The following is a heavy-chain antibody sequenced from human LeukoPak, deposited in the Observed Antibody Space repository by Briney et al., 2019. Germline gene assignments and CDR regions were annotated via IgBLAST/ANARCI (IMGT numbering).Heavy chain of an antibody. J-gene: IGHJ4*02. D-gene: IGHD2-15*01. Sequence: SETLSLTCTVSGASINSHYWSWIRQPAGKGLEWIGRIYISGSTNYNSSLQSRVTMSVDTSKNQFSLKLTSVPAADTAVYYCARALNPLPGTYYFDYWGQGTRSPSPQ. CDR2: IYISGST. CDR3: ARALNPLPGTYYFDY. V-gene: IGHV4-4*07. CDR1: GASINSHY.